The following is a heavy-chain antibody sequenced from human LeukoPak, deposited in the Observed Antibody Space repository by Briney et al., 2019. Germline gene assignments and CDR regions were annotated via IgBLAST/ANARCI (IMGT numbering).Heavy chain of an antibody. J-gene: IGHJ1*01. CDR1: GYTFTGYY. CDR3: ARLASVPG. D-gene: IGHD6-19*01. V-gene: IGHV1-2*02. CDR2: IHPNSGGT. Sequence: ASVKVSCKASGYTFTGYYLHWVRQAPGQGLEWMGWIHPNSGGTNYAQKFQGRVTMTRDTSISTAYMELSSLRSDDTAIYFCARLASVPGWGQGTLVTVSS.